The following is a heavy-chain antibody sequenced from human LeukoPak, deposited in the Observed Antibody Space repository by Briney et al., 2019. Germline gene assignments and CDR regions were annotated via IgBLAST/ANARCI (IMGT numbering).Heavy chain of an antibody. J-gene: IGHJ4*02. Sequence: GASVKVSCKASGGTFSSYAISWVRQAPGQGLALMGGIIPIFGTANYAQKFQGRVTITADESTSTAYMELSSLRSEDTAVYYCARVEPYDFWSGYYNIDYWGQGTLVTVSS. V-gene: IGHV1-69*13. CDR2: IIPIFGTA. CDR1: GGTFSSYA. D-gene: IGHD3-3*01. CDR3: ARVEPYDFWSGYYNIDY.